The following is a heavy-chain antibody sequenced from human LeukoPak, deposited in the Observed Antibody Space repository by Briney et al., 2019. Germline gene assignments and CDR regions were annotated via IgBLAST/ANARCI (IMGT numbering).Heavy chain of an antibody. V-gene: IGHV3-23*01. CDR2: ISLSGGST. Sequence: PGGSLRLSCAASGFTFGSYVMSWVRQAPGKGLEWVSDISLSGGSTYYADSVKGRFTISRDNSKNTLYLQLVNLRAEDTAVYYCAREKPLYDSSGYFDYWGQGTLVTVSS. CDR3: AREKPLYDSSGYFDY. J-gene: IGHJ4*02. D-gene: IGHD3-22*01. CDR1: GFTFGSYV.